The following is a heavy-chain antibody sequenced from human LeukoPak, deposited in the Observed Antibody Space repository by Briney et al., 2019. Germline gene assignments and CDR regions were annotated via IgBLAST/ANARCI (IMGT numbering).Heavy chain of an antibody. V-gene: IGHV4-61*02. CDR3: ARDYPDKYYYYYMDV. CDR1: GGSIGSGSYY. J-gene: IGHJ6*03. CDR2: IYTSGST. Sequence: SETLSLTXTVSGGSIGSGSYYWSWIRQPPGKGLEWIGRIYTSGSTNYNPSLKSRVTISVDTSKNQFSLKLSSVTAADTAVYYCARDYPDKYYYYYMDVWGKGTTVTVSS.